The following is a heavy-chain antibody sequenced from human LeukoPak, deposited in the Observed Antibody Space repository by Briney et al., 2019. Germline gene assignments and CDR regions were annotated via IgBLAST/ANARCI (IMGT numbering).Heavy chain of an antibody. V-gene: IGHV3-21*01. CDR2: ISSSSSYI. Sequence: PGGSLRLSCAASGFTFSSYSMNWVRQAPGKGLEWVSSISSSSSYIYYADSVKGRFTISRDNAKNSLYLQMNSLRAEDTAVYYCARGRYSYGPMGGFDYWGQGSLVTVSS. D-gene: IGHD5-18*01. J-gene: IGHJ4*02. CDR3: ARGRYSYGPMGGFDY. CDR1: GFTFSSYS.